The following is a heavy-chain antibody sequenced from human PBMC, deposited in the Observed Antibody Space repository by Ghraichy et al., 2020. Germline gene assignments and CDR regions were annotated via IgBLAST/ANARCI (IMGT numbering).Heavy chain of an antibody. CDR2: IKSKTDGGTT. CDR3: TTDLESNHQMYYYYYGMDV. V-gene: IGHV3-15*01. Sequence: GGSLRLSCAASGFTFSNAWMSWVRQAPGKGLEWVGRIKSKTDGGTTDYAAPVKGRFTISRDDSKNTLYLQMNSLKTEDTAVYYCTTDLESNHQMYYYYYGMDVWGQGTTVTVSS. D-gene: IGHD1-14*01. CDR1: GFTFSNAW. J-gene: IGHJ6*02.